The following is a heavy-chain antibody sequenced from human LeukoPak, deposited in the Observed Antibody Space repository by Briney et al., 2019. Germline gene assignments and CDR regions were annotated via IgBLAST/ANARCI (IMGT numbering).Heavy chain of an antibody. CDR1: GGSFSGYY. CDR3: ARRGLRYFDWAMDV. J-gene: IGHJ6*04. D-gene: IGHD3-9*01. V-gene: IGHV4-34*01. Sequence: SETLSLTCAVYGGSFSGYYWSWIRQPPGKGLEWIGEINHSGSTNYNPSLKSRVTISVDTSKNQFSLKLSSVTAADTAVYYCARRGLRYFDWAMDVWDKGTTVTVSS. CDR2: INHSGST.